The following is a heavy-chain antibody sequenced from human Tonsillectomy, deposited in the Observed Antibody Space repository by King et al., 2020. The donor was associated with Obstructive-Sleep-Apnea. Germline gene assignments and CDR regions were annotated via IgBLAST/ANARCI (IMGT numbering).Heavy chain of an antibody. CDR3: ARGPLDYSSSYNF. CDR2: IYNGGRT. D-gene: IGHD6-6*01. J-gene: IGHJ4*02. Sequence: LQLQESGPGLVKPSETLSLTCIVSSGSFNSDTDYWAWLRHPPGKGLGWVGNIYNGGRTYYSPYPKSRVTISLATAKNRFSLCVRSVTAADSAIYYCARGPLDYSSSYNFWGQGTLVTVSS. V-gene: IGHV4-39*07. CDR1: SGSFNSDTDY.